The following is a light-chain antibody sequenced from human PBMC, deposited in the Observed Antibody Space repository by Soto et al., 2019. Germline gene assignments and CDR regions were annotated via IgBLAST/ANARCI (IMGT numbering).Light chain of an antibody. CDR1: SSNIGSGYD. V-gene: IGLV1-40*02. J-gene: IGLJ1*01. CDR3: QSYDNRLSGYV. CDR2: GNT. Sequence: SVLTQPASVSGSPGQRVSISCTGGSSNIGSGYDVHWYQQLPGTAPKLLIYGNTNRPSGVPDRFSASTSATSASLAITGLQAEDEGDYYCQSYDNRLSGYVLGTGTKVTV.